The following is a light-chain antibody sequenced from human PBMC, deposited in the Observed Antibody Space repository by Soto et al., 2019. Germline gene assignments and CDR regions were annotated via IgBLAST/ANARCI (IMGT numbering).Light chain of an antibody. CDR3: QQRTDWPT. Sequence: EIVLTQSPGTLSLSPGESATLSCRASQSVSHFLAWYQQKPGQAPRLLIYDTSSRATGIPGRFSGSGSGTDFTLTTDSLEPEDSAVYYCQQRTDWPTFGGGTKVEI. CDR1: QSVSHF. V-gene: IGKV3-11*01. CDR2: DTS. J-gene: IGKJ4*01.